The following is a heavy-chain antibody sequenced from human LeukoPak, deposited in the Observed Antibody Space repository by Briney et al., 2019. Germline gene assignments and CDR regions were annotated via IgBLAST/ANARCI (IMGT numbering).Heavy chain of an antibody. CDR1: GGTFSSYA. J-gene: IGHJ4*02. CDR3: ARGGDYYDSSGYYDY. D-gene: IGHD3-22*01. V-gene: IGHV1-69*13. CDR2: IIPIFGTA. Sequence: SVTVSCKASGGTFSSYAISWVRQAPGQGLEWMGGIIPIFGTANYAQKFQGRVTITADESTSTAYMELSSLRSEDTAVYYCARGGDYYDSSGYYDYWGQGTLVTVSS.